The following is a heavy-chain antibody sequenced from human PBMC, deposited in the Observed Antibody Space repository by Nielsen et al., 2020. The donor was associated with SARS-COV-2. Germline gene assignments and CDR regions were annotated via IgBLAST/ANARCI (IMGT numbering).Heavy chain of an antibody. CDR3: ARGAWLDP. J-gene: IGHJ5*02. CDR2: INPYSGGT. V-gene: IGHV1-2*06. Sequence: ASVKVSCKASGYTFTDYYIHWVRQAPGQGLEWMGRINPYSGGTNYAQKFQDRVTMTRDTSTSTVSMELSSLRSEDTAVYYCARGAWLDPWGQGTLVSVSS. CDR1: GYTFTDYY. D-gene: IGHD1-26*01.